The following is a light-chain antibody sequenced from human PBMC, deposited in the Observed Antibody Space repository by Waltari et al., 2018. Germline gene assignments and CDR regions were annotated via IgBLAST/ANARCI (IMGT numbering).Light chain of an antibody. CDR2: TAS. J-gene: IGKJ2*01. CDR1: QSVSDY. V-gene: IGKV1-39*01. Sequence: DIQMTQSPSYLSASLGDRVTITCRASQSVSDYLNWYQQKPGKAPRLLIYTASSLQSGVPSTFSGSGSGTEFTLTISSLQIEDFATYYCHQSYTTPYTFGQGTKLEIK. CDR3: HQSYTTPYT.